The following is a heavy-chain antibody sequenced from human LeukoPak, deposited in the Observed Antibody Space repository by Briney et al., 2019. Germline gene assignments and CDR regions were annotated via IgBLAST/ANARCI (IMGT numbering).Heavy chain of an antibody. V-gene: IGHV4-59*08. CDR2: SPASGST. CDR3: ARPTLGRAYDY. Sequence: SETLSLTCTVSGASISSNYWSWIRPPPGKGLEWIRYSPASGSTNYHPSLKSRVTISVDTSKDQFSLRLSSVTATDAAVYYCARPTLGRAYDYWGQGTLVTVSS. D-gene: IGHD1-26*01. J-gene: IGHJ4*02. CDR1: GASISSNY.